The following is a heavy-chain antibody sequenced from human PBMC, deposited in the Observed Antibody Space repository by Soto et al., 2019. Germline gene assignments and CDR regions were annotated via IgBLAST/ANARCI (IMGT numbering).Heavy chain of an antibody. V-gene: IGHV3-23*01. Sequence: EVQLLESGGGLVQPGGSLRLSCAASGFTFISYAMSWVRQAPGKGLECVSSISGSGGGTYYADSVKGRFTISRDNSKNILYLQMNSLRAEDTALYYCAKALRILLCDYWGQGTLVTVSS. CDR1: GFTFISYA. CDR2: ISGSGGGT. J-gene: IGHJ4*02. D-gene: IGHD3-10*01. CDR3: AKALRILLCDY.